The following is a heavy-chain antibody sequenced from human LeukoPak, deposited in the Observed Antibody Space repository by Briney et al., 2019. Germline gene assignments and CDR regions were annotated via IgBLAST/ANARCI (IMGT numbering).Heavy chain of an antibody. J-gene: IGHJ4*02. CDR3: ANIAVAGTDY. V-gene: IGHV3-74*01. Sequence: GGSLRLSCAASGFTFSSYWMHWVRQAPGKGLAWVSRINSDGSSTSYADSVKGRFTISRDNAKNTLYLQMNSLRAEDTAVYYCANIAVAGTDYWGQGTLVTVSS. D-gene: IGHD6-19*01. CDR1: GFTFSSYW. CDR2: INSDGSST.